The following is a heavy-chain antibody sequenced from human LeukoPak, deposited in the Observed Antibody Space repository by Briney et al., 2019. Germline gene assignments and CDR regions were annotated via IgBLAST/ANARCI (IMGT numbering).Heavy chain of an antibody. CDR2: ISSNGGST. D-gene: IGHD6-19*01. Sequence: GGSLRLSCSASGITFSSYAMHWVRQAPGKGLEYVSAISSNGGSTNYADSVKGRFIMSRDNSKSTLYLQMSSLRAEDTAVYYCVKGGKTVAGTRFFDYWGQGTLITVSS. CDR1: GITFSSYA. V-gene: IGHV3-64D*06. J-gene: IGHJ4*02. CDR3: VKGGKTVAGTRFFDY.